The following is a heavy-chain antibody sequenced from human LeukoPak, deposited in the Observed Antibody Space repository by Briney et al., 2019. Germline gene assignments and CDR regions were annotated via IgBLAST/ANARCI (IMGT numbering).Heavy chain of an antibody. D-gene: IGHD3-22*01. Sequence: PGGSLRLSCAASGFTFSSYGMHWVRQAPGKGLEWVAVISYDGSNKYYADSVKGRFTISRDNSKNTLYLQMNSLRAEDTAVYYCAKLKSGTMVVVVPYFDYWGQGTLVTVSS. CDR1: GFTFSSYG. V-gene: IGHV3-30*18. CDR3: AKLKSGTMVVVVPYFDY. CDR2: ISYDGSNK. J-gene: IGHJ4*02.